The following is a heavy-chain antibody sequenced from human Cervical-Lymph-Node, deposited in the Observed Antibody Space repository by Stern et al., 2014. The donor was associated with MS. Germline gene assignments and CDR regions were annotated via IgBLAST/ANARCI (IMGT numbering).Heavy chain of an antibody. V-gene: IGHV3-21*01. Sequence: EVQLVESGGGLVKPGDSLRLSCAASGFRFSSYSMTWVRQAPGKGLEWVSSISHISSYIYYSDSLQGRFTISRDNSKNSLYLQLNSLRAEDTALYYCATLGTLAGPIDNWGQGTLVTVSS. CDR1: GFRFSSYS. D-gene: IGHD6-19*01. J-gene: IGHJ4*02. CDR3: ATLGTLAGPIDN. CDR2: ISHISSYI.